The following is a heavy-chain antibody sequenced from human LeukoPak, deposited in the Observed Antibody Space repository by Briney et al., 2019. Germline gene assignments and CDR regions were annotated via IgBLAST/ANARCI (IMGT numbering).Heavy chain of an antibody. Sequence: PGGSLRLSCAASGFTFSSYWMNWARQTPGKGLEWVSGISWNSGSIGYADSVKGRFTISRDNAKNSLYLQMDSLRAEDTALYYCAKDGYSYTTPYFDYWGQGTLVTVSS. CDR3: AKDGYSYTTPYFDY. CDR1: GFTFSSYW. J-gene: IGHJ4*02. D-gene: IGHD5-18*01. CDR2: ISWNSGSI. V-gene: IGHV3-9*01.